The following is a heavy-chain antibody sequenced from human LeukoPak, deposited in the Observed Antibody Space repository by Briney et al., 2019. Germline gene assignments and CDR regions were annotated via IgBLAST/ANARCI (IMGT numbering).Heavy chain of an antibody. CDR2: IWFDGKNE. CDR3: ARDKGDYHTSGSLFVF. D-gene: IGHD3-22*01. Sequence: GGSLRLSCAASGFTFSSFGMHWVRQAPGKGLEWVADIWFDGKNEHFADSVKGRFTISRDNSKNSLYLQMNSLRAEDTAVYYCARDKGDYHTSGSLFVFGGQGTLVTVSS. V-gene: IGHV3-33*01. J-gene: IGHJ4*02. CDR1: GFTFSSFG.